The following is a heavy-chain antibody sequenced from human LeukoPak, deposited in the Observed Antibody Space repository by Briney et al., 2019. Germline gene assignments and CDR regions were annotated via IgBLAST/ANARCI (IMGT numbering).Heavy chain of an antibody. D-gene: IGHD3-9*01. J-gene: IGHJ4*02. CDR1: GFTVSSNY. CDR3: AKEGVLRYFDWLLFDY. CDR2: IYSGTST. V-gene: IGHV3-53*01. Sequence: GGSLRLSCAASGFTVSSNYMSWVRQAPGKGLEWVSVIYSGTSTYYADSVKGRFTISRDNSKNTLYLQMNSLRAEDTAVYYCAKEGVLRYFDWLLFDYWGQGTLVTVSS.